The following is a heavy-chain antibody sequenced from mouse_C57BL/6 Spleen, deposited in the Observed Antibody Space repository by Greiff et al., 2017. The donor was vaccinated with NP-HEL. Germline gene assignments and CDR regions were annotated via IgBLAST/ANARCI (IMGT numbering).Heavy chain of an antibody. D-gene: IGHD2-4*01. CDR2: IDPSDSYT. Sequence: QVQLQQPGAELVMPGASVKLSCKASGYTFTSYWMHWVKQRPGQGLEWIGEIDPSDSYTNYNQKFKGKSTLTVDKSSITAYMQLSSLTSEDSAVYYCARMGYDYDDGRDGYFDYWGQGTTLTVSS. CDR3: ARMGYDYDDGRDGYFDY. J-gene: IGHJ2*01. V-gene: IGHV1-69*01. CDR1: GYTFTSYW.